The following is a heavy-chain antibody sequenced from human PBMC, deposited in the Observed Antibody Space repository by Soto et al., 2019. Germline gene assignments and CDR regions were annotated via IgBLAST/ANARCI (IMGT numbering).Heavy chain of an antibody. V-gene: IGHV1-69*13. D-gene: IGHD1-26*01. Sequence: ASVKVSCKASGGTFSSYAISWVRQAPGQGLEWMGGIIPIFGTANYAQKFQGRVTITADESTSTAYMELSSLRSEDTAVYYRARGAWELPLPYYYYYGMDVWGQGTTVTVSS. J-gene: IGHJ6*02. CDR1: GGTFSSYA. CDR2: IIPIFGTA. CDR3: ARGAWELPLPYYYYYGMDV.